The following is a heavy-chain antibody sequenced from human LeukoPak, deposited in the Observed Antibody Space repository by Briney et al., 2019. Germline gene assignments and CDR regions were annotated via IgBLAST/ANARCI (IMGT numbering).Heavy chain of an antibody. Sequence: PGGSLRLSCAASGFTFSSYWMSWVRQAPGKGLEWVANIKQDGSEKYYVDSVKGRFTISRDNAKNSLYLQMNSLRADGTAVYYCAGETYYFDYWGQGTLVTVSS. CDR2: IKQDGSEK. V-gene: IGHV3-7*01. CDR1: GFTFSSYW. CDR3: AGETYYFDY. J-gene: IGHJ4*02.